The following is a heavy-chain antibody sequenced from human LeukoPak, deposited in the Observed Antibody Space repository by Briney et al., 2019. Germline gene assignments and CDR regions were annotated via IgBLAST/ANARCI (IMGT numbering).Heavy chain of an antibody. J-gene: IGHJ3*02. V-gene: IGHV3-9*01. D-gene: IGHD3-16*01. CDR2: ISWNSGSI. CDR1: GLTFSISG. CDR3: AKGGDYVWGSYSYAFDI. Sequence: GGSLRLSCAVSGLTFSISGIHWVRQAPGKGLEWVSGISWNSGSIGYADSVKGRFTISRDNAKNSLYLQMNSLRAEDTALYYCAKGGDYVWGSYSYAFDIWGQGTMVTVSS.